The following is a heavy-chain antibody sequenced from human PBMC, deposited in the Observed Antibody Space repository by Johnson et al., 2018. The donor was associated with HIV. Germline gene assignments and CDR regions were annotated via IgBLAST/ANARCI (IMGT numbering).Heavy chain of an antibody. CDR3: ARKVVVVAAAAGDAFDI. Sequence: MLLVESGGGLVQPGGSLRLSCAAYGFTFSSYWMHWVRQAPGNGLVWVSRINSDGSSTSYADSVKGRFTISRDNAKNTLYLQMNSLRAEDTAVYYCARKVVVVAAAAGDAFDIWGQGTMVTVSS. CDR1: GFTFSSYW. J-gene: IGHJ3*02. V-gene: IGHV3-74*02. D-gene: IGHD2-15*01. CDR2: INSDGSST.